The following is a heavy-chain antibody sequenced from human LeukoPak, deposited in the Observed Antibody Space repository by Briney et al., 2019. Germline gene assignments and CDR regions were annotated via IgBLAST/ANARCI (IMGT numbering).Heavy chain of an antibody. CDR2: IYYGGST. V-gene: IGHV4-39*01. CDR1: GGSISSSSYY. Sequence: MASETLSLTCTVSGGSISSSSYYWGWIRQPPGKGLEWIGSIYYGGSTYYNPSLKSRVTISVDTSKNQFSLKLSSVTAADTAVDYCARHFFPYGSGSPFDYWGQGTLVTVSS. CDR3: ARHFFPYGSGSPFDY. D-gene: IGHD3-10*01. J-gene: IGHJ4*01.